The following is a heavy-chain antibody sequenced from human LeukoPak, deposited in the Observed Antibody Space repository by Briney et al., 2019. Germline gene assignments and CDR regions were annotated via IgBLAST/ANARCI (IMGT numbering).Heavy chain of an antibody. CDR3: ARDKGSITMVRGVNYWFDP. CDR2: ISAYNGNT. V-gene: IGHV1-18*01. CDR1: GYTFTSYG. Sequence: ASVKVSCKASGYTFTSYGISWVRQAPGQGLDWMGWISAYNGNTNYAQKLQGRVTMTTDTSTSTAYMELRSLRSDDTAVYYCARDKGSITMVRGVNYWFDPWGQGTLVTVSS. D-gene: IGHD3-10*01. J-gene: IGHJ5*02.